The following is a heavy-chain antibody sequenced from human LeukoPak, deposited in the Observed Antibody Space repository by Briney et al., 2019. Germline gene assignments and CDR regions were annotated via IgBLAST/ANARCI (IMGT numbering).Heavy chain of an antibody. J-gene: IGHJ4*02. V-gene: IGHV4-39*07. CDR2: FYYGGST. CDR3: ARGSPVSFNY. D-gene: IGHD3-10*01. CDR1: GGSISSSSYY. Sequence: SETLSLTCTVSGGSISSSSYYWGWIHQPPGKGLEWIGSFYYGGSTYYNPSLKSRVTISGDTSKNQFSLELSSVTTADTAVYYCARGSPVSFNYWGQGTLVTVSS.